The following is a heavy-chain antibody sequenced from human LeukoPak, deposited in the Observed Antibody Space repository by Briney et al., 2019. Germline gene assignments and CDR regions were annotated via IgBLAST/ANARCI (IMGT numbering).Heavy chain of an antibody. V-gene: IGHV3-30-3*01. CDR1: GFTFSSYA. J-gene: IGHJ4*02. Sequence: PGGSLRLSCAASGFTFSSYAMHWVRQAPGKGLERVAVISYDGSNKYYADSVKGRFTISRDNSKNTLYLQMNSLRAEDTAVYYCARDFYGSGSYPAYWGQGTLVTVSS. D-gene: IGHD3-10*01. CDR3: ARDFYGSGSYPAY. CDR2: ISYDGSNK.